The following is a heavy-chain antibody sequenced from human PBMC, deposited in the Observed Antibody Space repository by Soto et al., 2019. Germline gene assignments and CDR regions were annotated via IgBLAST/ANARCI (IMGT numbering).Heavy chain of an antibody. J-gene: IGHJ4*02. V-gene: IGHV3-9*01. CDR3: ARSRDGYYHGYS. CDR2: INWNSGSI. Sequence: GGSLRLSCAASGFTFDDYAMHWVRQAPGKGLEWVSGINWNSGSIGYADSVKGRFTISRDNSNNMVYLQMNSLTAEDTAVYFCARSRDGYYHGYSWGQGALVTVSS. D-gene: IGHD1-26*01. CDR1: GFTFDDYA.